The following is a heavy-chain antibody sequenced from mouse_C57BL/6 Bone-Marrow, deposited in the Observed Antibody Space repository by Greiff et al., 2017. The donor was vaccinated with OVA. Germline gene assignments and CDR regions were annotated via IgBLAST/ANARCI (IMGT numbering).Heavy chain of an antibody. J-gene: IGHJ3*01. CDR3: ARPHYGSTWFAY. D-gene: IGHD1-1*01. Sequence: QVQLQQPGAELVKPGASVKLSCKASGYTFTSYWMHWVKQRPGQGLEWIGMIHPNSGSTNYNEKFTSKATLTVDKSSSTAYMQLSSLTSEDSAVYYCARPHYGSTWFAYWGQGTLVTVSA. CDR2: IHPNSGST. CDR1: GYTFTSYW. V-gene: IGHV1-64*01.